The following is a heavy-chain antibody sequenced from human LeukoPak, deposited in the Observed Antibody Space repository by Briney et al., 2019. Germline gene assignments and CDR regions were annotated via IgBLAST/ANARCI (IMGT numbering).Heavy chain of an antibody. V-gene: IGHV1-69*13. J-gene: IGHJ4*02. CDR1: GGTFSSYA. CDR2: IIPIFGTA. Sequence: ASVKVSCKASGGTFSSYAISWVRQAPGQGLEWMGGIIPIFGTANYAQKFQGRVTITADESTSTAYMELSSLRSEDTAVYYCARELYYYDSSGYYFDYWGQGTLVTVSS. D-gene: IGHD3-22*01. CDR3: ARELYYYDSSGYYFDY.